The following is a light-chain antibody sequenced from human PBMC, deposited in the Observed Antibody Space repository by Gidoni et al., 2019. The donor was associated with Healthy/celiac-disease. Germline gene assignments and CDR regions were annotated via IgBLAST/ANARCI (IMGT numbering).Light chain of an antibody. CDR1: QSVSSY. J-gene: IGKJ4*01. CDR3: QQRSNWPLLT. CDR2: EAS. Sequence: EIVLTPSPATLSLSPGDRATLSCRASQSVSSYLAWYPQKPGQAPRRLIYEASNRATGIPARFSGSGSGTDFTLTISSLEPEDFAVYYCQQRSNWPLLTFGGGTKVEIK. V-gene: IGKV3-11*01.